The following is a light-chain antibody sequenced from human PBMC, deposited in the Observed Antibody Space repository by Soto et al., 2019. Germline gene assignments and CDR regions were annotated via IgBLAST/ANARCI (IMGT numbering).Light chain of an antibody. CDR2: AAS. CDR3: HQTYSSPLT. Sequence: DIQMTQSPSSLSASVGDRVTITCRASQSISSSLNWYQLKPGQAPKLLIYAASSLQSGVPSRFSGSGSGTDFTLTISSLQLEDFATYYCHQTYSSPLTFGGGTKVEIK. V-gene: IGKV1-39*01. CDR1: QSISSS. J-gene: IGKJ4*01.